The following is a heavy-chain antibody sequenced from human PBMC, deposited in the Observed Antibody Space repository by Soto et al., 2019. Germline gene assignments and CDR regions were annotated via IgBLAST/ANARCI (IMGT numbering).Heavy chain of an antibody. Sequence: SETLSITCTVSGGSISSSSYYWGWIRQPPGXGLEXIGSXYXSXXTXXXPSLKSRVTISVDTSKNQFSLKLSSVNAADTAVYYCASGVTYRIDYWGQGTLVTSPQ. CDR1: GGSISSSSYY. J-gene: IGHJ4*02. D-gene: IGHD2-21*02. V-gene: IGHV4-39*01. CDR2: XYXSXXT. CDR3: ASGVTYRIDY.